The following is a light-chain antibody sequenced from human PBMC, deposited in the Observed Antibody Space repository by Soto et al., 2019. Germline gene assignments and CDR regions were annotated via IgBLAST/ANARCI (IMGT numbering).Light chain of an antibody. Sequence: QSVLTQPPSVSGAPGPRVTISCTGSSSNIGAGYDVHWYQQLPGTAPKLLIYANNNRPSGVPDRFSGSRSGTSASLAITGLQAEDEADYYCQSYDGSLSGSVFGSGTKLTVL. V-gene: IGLV1-40*01. CDR3: QSYDGSLSGSV. CDR2: ANN. CDR1: SSNIGAGYD. J-gene: IGLJ1*01.